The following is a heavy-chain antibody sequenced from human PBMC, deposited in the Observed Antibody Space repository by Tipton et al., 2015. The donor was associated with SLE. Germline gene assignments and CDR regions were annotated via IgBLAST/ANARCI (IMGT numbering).Heavy chain of an antibody. Sequence: SLRLSCAASGFTFSDYAMNWVRQAPGKGLEWVSIIYSGHSTYYADSVKGRVTMSADTSENQISLKLSSVTAADSAVYYCRKSSAVGGRGGDSWGQGILVTVSS. CDR3: RKSSAVGGRGGDS. V-gene: IGHV3-23*03. J-gene: IGHJ4*02. D-gene: IGHD6-19*01. CDR1: GFTFSDYA. CDR2: IYSGHST.